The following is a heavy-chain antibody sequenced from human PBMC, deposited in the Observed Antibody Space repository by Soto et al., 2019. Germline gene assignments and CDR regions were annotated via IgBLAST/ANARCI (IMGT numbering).Heavy chain of an antibody. CDR2: ISQSGMT. Sequence: PSETLSLTCAVSGASITSANWWTWVRQTPGGGLEWIGEISQSGMTNYKSSLKSRVTMSLDKSENHFSLNLTSVTAADTAVYYCARVLRGWFDPWGQGTPVTVSS. CDR1: GASITSANW. V-gene: IGHV4-4*02. J-gene: IGHJ5*02. CDR3: ARVLRGWFDP.